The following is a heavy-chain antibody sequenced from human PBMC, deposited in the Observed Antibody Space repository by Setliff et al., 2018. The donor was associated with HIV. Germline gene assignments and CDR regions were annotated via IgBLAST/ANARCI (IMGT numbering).Heavy chain of an antibody. V-gene: IGHV1-2*02. D-gene: IGHD3-16*01. Sequence: ASVKVSCKSSGYTFTGHYLHWVRQAPGQGLEWMGWIDPNSGDTNYAQKFQGRVTITSDTSVSTAYMELRRLSSDDTAVYYCARADVLLCDYWGQGTLVTVSS. CDR2: IDPNSGDT. CDR1: GYTFTGHY. CDR3: ARADVLLCDY. J-gene: IGHJ4*02.